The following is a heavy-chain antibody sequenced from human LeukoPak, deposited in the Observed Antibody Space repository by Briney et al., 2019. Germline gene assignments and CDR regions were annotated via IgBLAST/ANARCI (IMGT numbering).Heavy chain of an antibody. D-gene: IGHD4-23*01. CDR3: ARGMTTVVIPFDY. CDR2: IIPIFGTA. V-gene: IGHV1-69*13. CDR1: GGTFSSYA. J-gene: IGHJ4*02. Sequence: ASVKVSCKASGGTFSSYAISWVRQAPGQGLEWMGGIIPIFGTANYAQKFQGRVTITADESTSTAYMELSSLRSEDTAVYYCARGMTTVVIPFDYWGQGTLVTVSS.